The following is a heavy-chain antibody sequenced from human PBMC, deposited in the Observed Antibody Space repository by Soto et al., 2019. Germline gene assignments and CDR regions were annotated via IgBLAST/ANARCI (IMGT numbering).Heavy chain of an antibody. CDR3: ARGGYDSSGTIDY. Sequence: ASVKVSCKASGYTFTGYYMHWVRQAPGQGLEWMGWINPNSGGTNYAQKFQGRVTMTRDTSISTAYMVLSRLRSDDTAVYYCARGGYDSSGTIDYWGQGTLVTVSS. J-gene: IGHJ4*02. V-gene: IGHV1-2*02. CDR1: GYTFTGYY. CDR2: INPNSGGT. D-gene: IGHD3-22*01.